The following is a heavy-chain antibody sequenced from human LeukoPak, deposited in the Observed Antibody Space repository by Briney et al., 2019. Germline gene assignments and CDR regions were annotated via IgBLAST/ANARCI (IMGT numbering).Heavy chain of an antibody. J-gene: IGHJ4*02. V-gene: IGHV4-39*01. CDR2: IYYSGST. CDR3: ASHHYGDLGDY. CDR1: GGFISSSSYF. Sequence: SETLSLTCTVSGGFISSSSYFWGWIRQPPGKGLEWIGSIYYSGSTSYNTSLKSRVTISVDTSKNQFSLKLSSVTAADTAVYYCASHHYGDLGDYWGQGTLVTVSS. D-gene: IGHD4-17*01.